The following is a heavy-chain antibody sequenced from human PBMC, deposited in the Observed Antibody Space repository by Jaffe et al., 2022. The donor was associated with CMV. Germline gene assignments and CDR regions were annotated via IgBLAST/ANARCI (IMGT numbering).Heavy chain of an antibody. J-gene: IGHJ6*03. CDR3: ARAVGYYYYMDV. CDR1: GYTFTSYA. V-gene: IGHV1-3*01. Sequence: QVQLVQSGAEVKKPGASVKVSCKASGYTFTSYAMHWVRQAPGQRLEWMGWINAGNGNTKYSQKFQGRVTITRDTSASTAYMELSSLRSEDTAVYYCARAVGYYYYMDVWGKGTTVTVSS. CDR2: INAGNGNT.